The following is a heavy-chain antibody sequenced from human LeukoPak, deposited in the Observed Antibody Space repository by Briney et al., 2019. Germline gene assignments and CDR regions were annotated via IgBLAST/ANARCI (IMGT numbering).Heavy chain of an antibody. CDR1: GFTFDRFT. V-gene: IGHV3-43*01. CDR3: AKLRLGYCSGGSCSRGGTPMDV. CDR2: INRRGHT. Sequence: PGGSLRLSCAASGFTFDRFTIHWVRQTPGKGLEWVSLINRRGHTFYADSVKGRFTISRDNSKNTLFLQMNSLRAEDTAVYYCAKLRLGYCSGGSCSRGGTPMDVWGKGTTVTISS. J-gene: IGHJ6*03. D-gene: IGHD2-15*01.